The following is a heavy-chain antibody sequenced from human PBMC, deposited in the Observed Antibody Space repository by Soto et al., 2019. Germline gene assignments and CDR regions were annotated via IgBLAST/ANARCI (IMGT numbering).Heavy chain of an antibody. CDR1: GDTFSSYA. CDR2: IIPMFGTA. V-gene: IGHV1-69*01. Sequence: QVQLVQSGAEVKKPGSSVKVSCKASGDTFSSYAINWVRQAPGQGLEWMGGIIPMFGTANYAQKFKGRVTITAGGSPSAGYMELSSLRSEDTAVYYCARVGPAHYFDSSGYYSPLDYWGQGTLVTVST. CDR3: ARVGPAHYFDSSGYYSPLDY. J-gene: IGHJ4*02. D-gene: IGHD3-22*01.